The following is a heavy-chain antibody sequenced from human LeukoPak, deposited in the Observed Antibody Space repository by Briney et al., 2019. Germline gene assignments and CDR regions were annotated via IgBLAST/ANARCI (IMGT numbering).Heavy chain of an antibody. J-gene: IGHJ4*02. V-gene: IGHV4-38-2*02. CDR3: ARSFSWRAGYFDY. CDR2: IYHSGST. D-gene: IGHD6-13*01. Sequence: SETLSLTCTVSGYSIGSGYYWGWIRQPPGKGLEWIGSIYHSGSTYYNPSLKSRVTISVDTSKNQFSLKLSSVTAADTAVYYCARSFSWRAGYFDYWGQGTLVTVSS. CDR1: GYSIGSGYY.